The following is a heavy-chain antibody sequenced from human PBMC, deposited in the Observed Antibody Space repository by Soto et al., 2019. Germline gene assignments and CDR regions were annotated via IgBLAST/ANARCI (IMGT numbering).Heavy chain of an antibody. Sequence: QVQLQESGPGLVKPSGTLSLTCAVSGGSISSSNWWSWVRQPPGKGLAWIGEIYHSGSTNYNPSLKSLVTISVDKSKNQCSLKLSSVTAADTAVYYCARGSLGEMATIGVGGYGMDVWGQGTTVTVSS. D-gene: IGHD5-12*01. CDR3: ARGSLGEMATIGVGGYGMDV. V-gene: IGHV4-4*02. J-gene: IGHJ6*02. CDR2: IYHSGST. CDR1: GGSISSSNW.